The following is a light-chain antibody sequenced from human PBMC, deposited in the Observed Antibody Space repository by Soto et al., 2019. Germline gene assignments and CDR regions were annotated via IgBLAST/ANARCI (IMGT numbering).Light chain of an antibody. CDR1: NIGSKS. V-gene: IGLV3-21*04. J-gene: IGLJ2*01. CDR2: YDS. Sequence: SYELTQPPSVSVAPGKTARITCGGNNIGSKSVHWYQQTAGQAPILAMYYDSDRPSGIPERFSGSNSGNTATLTISTVEAGDEADYYCQVWDISSNHVIFGGGTKLTVL. CDR3: QVWDISSNHVI.